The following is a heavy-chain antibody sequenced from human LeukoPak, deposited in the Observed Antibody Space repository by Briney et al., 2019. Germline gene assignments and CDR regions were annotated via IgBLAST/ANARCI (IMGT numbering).Heavy chain of an antibody. Sequence: SETLSLTCTVSGGSISSYYWSWIRLPPGKDLEWIGYIYYTGATYYNPSLKSRVTISLDTSKNQFSLKLSSVTAADAAVYYCARAGYSYGTGYYFDYWGQGALVTVSS. CDR1: GGSISSYY. D-gene: IGHD5-18*01. J-gene: IGHJ4*02. CDR2: IYYTGAT. V-gene: IGHV4-59*01. CDR3: ARAGYSYGTGYYFDY.